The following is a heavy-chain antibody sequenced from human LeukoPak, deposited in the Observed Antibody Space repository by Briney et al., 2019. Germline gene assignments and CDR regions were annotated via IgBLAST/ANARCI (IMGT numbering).Heavy chain of an antibody. CDR3: ARGHLLHDSSGYLSGNDY. Sequence: SETLSLTCAVYGGSFSGYYWSWIRQPPGKGLEWIGEINHSGSTNYNPSLKSRVTISVDTSKNQFSLKLSSVTAADTAVYYCARGHLLHDSSGYLSGNDYWGQGTLVTVSS. CDR1: GGSFSGYY. V-gene: IGHV4-34*01. D-gene: IGHD3-22*01. CDR2: INHSGST. J-gene: IGHJ4*02.